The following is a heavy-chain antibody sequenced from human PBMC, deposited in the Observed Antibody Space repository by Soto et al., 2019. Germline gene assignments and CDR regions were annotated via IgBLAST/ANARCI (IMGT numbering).Heavy chain of an antibody. J-gene: IGHJ6*02. Sequence: GESLKISCKGSGYSFTSYWIGWVRQMSGKGLEWMGIIYPGDSDTRYSPSFQGQVTISADKSISTAYLQWSSLKASDTAMYYCARLSSSGPRGYYYGMDVWGQGTTVTVSS. CDR2: IYPGDSDT. CDR3: ARLSSSGPRGYYYGMDV. CDR1: GYSFTSYW. D-gene: IGHD6-13*01. V-gene: IGHV5-51*01.